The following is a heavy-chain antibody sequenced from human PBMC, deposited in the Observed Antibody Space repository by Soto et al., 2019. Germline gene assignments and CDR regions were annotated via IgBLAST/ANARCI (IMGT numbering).Heavy chain of an antibody. D-gene: IGHD3-22*01. CDR1: GGSISSGGYY. V-gene: IGHV4-61*05. CDR2: IYYSGST. J-gene: IGHJ4*02. CDR3: ARLYYDSSGYYYFDY. Sequence: SETLSLTCTVSGGSISSGGYYWGWIRQHPGKGLEWIGYIYYSGSTNYNPSLKSRVTISVDTSKNQFSLKLSSVTAADTAVYYCARLYYDSSGYYYFDYWGQGTLVTVSS.